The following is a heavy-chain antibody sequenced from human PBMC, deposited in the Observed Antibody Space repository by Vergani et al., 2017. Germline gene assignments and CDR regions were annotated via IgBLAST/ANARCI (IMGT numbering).Heavy chain of an antibody. CDR2: INPNSGGT. V-gene: IGHV1-2*02. Sequence: QVPLVQSGAEVQKPGASVKVSCKASGYTCTGYYMHWVRQAPGQGLEWMGWINPNSGGTNYAQKFQGGVTMTRDKSISTAYMGLSRLRADDTAVYYCASWVPAAGPDYWGQGTLVTVSS. J-gene: IGHJ4*02. CDR3: ASWVPAAGPDY. CDR1: GYTCTGYY. D-gene: IGHD2-2*01.